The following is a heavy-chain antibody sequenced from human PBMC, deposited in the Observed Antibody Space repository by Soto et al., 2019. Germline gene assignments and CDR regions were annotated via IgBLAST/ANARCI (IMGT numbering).Heavy chain of an antibody. CDR3: ARGRGYSGDDHYYYFDMDV. D-gene: IGHD5-12*01. CDR1: GGTFNNYP. CDR2: SIPIFGTA. J-gene: IGHJ6*02. V-gene: IGHV1-69*13. Sequence: SVKVSCKASGGTFNNYPITWVRQAPGEGLEWMGGSIPIFGTANYAQKFQGRVTISVDESTSTAYMELSSLRSEDTAVYYCARGRGYSGDDHYYYFDMDVWGQGPTVTVSS.